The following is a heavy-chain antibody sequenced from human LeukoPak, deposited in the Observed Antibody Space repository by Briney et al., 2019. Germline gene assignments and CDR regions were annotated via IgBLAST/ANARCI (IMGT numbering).Heavy chain of an antibody. CDR3: ARDYYDSSGYNHHY. V-gene: IGHV3-53*01. Sequence: PGGSLRLSCAASGFTFRRFAMSWVRQAPGKGLEWVSVIYSGGSTYYADSVKGRFTISRDNSKNTLYLQMNSLRAEDTAVYYCARDYYDSSGYNHHYWGQGTLVTVSS. CDR2: IYSGGST. CDR1: GFTFRRFA. D-gene: IGHD3-22*01. J-gene: IGHJ4*02.